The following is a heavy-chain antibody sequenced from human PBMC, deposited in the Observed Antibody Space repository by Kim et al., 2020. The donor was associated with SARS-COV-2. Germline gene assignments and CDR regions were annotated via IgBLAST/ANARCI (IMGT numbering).Heavy chain of an antibody. CDR2: IDTYGGNT. D-gene: IGHD1-26*01. CDR3: ARDQSRAGPTTVDY. J-gene: IGHJ4*02. Sequence: GGSLRLSCAASGFTFSSYWMHWVREVPGRGLVWVSRIDTYGGNTIYADSVKGRFTISRDNARNTLYLQLNSLRAEDTAVYYCARDQSRAGPTTVDYWGQGTLVTVS. CDR1: GFTFSSYW. V-gene: IGHV3-74*01.